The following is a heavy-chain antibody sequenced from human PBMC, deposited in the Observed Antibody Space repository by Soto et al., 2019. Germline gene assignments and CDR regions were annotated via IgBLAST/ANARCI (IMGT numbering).Heavy chain of an antibody. CDR2: IYYSGST. CDR1: GGSISSGDYY. CDR3: ARVFFGYSSSWYYFQY. J-gene: IGHJ4*02. Sequence: TLSLTCTVSGGSISSGDYYWSWILQPPGKGLEWIGYIYYSGSTYYNPSLKSRVTISVDTSKNQFSLKLSSVTAADTAVYYCARVFFGYSSSWYYFQYWGQGTLVMVS. V-gene: IGHV4-30-4*01. D-gene: IGHD6-13*01.